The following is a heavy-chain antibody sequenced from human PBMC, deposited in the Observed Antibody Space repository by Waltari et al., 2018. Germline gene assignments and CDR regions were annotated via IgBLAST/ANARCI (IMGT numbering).Heavy chain of an antibody. J-gene: IGHJ4*02. Sequence: QVQLVESGGGVVQPGRSLRLSCAASGFTFSSYGMHWVRQAPGKGLEWVAVIWYDGSNKYYADSVKGRFTISRDNSKNTLYLQMNSLRAEDTAVYYCAKDRYGSGSNNDYWGQGTLVIVSS. CDR1: GFTFSSYG. CDR3: AKDRYGSGSNNDY. V-gene: IGHV3-33*06. D-gene: IGHD3-10*01. CDR2: IWYDGSNK.